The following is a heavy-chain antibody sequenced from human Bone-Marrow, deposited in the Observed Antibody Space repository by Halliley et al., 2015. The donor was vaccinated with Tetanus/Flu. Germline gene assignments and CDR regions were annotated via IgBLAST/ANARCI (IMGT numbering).Heavy chain of an antibody. Sequence: VSYISSSGIFTKHADIVKCRFTISRDNAKNPLYLQMNSLTAGYTAVYFCARGRVNWEVDFGSWGQGTLVTVST. CDR2: ISSSGIFT. D-gene: IGHD1-26*01. V-gene: IGHV3-11*05. CDR3: ARGRVNWEVDFGS. J-gene: IGHJ4*02.